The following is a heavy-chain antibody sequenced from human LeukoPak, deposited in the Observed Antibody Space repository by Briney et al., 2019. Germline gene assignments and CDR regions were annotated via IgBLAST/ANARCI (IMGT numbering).Heavy chain of an antibody. Sequence: GASVKVSCKASGYTFTSYGISWVRQAPGQGLEWMGGIIPIFGTADYAQKFQGRVTITADESTSTAYMELSSLRSKDTAVYYCARDPGYWGQGSLVTVSS. CDR2: IIPIFGTA. V-gene: IGHV1-69*13. J-gene: IGHJ4*02. CDR1: GYTFTSYG. CDR3: ARDPGY.